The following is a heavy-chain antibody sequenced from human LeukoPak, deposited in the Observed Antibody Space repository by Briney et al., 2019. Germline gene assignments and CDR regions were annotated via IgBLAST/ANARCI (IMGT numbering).Heavy chain of an antibody. Sequence: GESLKISCKGSGYSFSSYWIGWVRQMPGKGLEWMGIIYPGDSDTRHSPSFQGQVTISADRSVSTAYLQWSSLKASDTAMYYCARHGGYEQAALRRLGSGNRGYIDYWGQGTLVTVSS. CDR3: ARHGGYEQAALRRLGSGNRGYIDY. CDR1: GYSFSSYW. J-gene: IGHJ4*02. D-gene: IGHD3-16*01. CDR2: IYPGDSDT. V-gene: IGHV5-51*01.